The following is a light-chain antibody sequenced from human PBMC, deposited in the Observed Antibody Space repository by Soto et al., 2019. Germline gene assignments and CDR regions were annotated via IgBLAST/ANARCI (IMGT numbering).Light chain of an antibody. CDR2: GAS. CDR1: QSVSSN. Sequence: EIVMTQSPATLSVSPGERATLSCRASQSVSSNLAWYQQKPGQAPRLLIYGASTRATGIPARFSGSRSGTEFTLTISSLQSEDFSVYYCQHYNKWPRTFGQGTKVDIK. V-gene: IGKV3-15*01. CDR3: QHYNKWPRT. J-gene: IGKJ1*01.